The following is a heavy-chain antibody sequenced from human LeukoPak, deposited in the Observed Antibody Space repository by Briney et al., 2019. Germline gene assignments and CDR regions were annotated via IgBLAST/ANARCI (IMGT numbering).Heavy chain of an antibody. CDR2: IYYSGST. Sequence: SQTLSLTCTVSGGSISSGGYYWSWIRQHPGKGLEWIGYIYYSGSTYYDPSLKSRVTISVDTSKNQFSLKLSSVTAADTAVYYCARALEVVVSTTAFDTWGQGTMVTVSS. J-gene: IGHJ3*02. CDR3: ARALEVVVSTTAFDT. CDR1: GGSISSGGYY. D-gene: IGHD5/OR15-5a*01. V-gene: IGHV4-31*03.